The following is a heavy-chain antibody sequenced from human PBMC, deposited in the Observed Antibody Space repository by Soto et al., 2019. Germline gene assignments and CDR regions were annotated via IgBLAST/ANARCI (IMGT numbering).Heavy chain of an antibody. D-gene: IGHD6-6*01. CDR1: GFTFSSYS. CDR3: ATGGEQLAPYNWFDP. Sequence: GSLRLSGAASGFTFSSYSMNWVRQAPGKGLEWVSSISSSSSYIYYADSVKGRFTISRDNAKNSLYLQMNSLRAEDTAVYYCATGGEQLAPYNWFDPWGQGTLVTVSS. J-gene: IGHJ5*02. CDR2: ISSSSSYI. V-gene: IGHV3-21*01.